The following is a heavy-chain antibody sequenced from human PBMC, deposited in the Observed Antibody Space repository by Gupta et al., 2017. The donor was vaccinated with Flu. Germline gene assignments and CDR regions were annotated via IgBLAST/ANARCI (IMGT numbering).Heavy chain of an antibody. V-gene: IGHV1-8*01. D-gene: IGHD3-9*01. CDR3: SRGSRGLRYVDWLLINNRDYYYYRDV. J-gene: IGHJ6*03. CDR2: MNPNSGNT. Sequence: GQGLEWMGWMNPNSGNTGYAQKFQGRVTMTRNTSISTAYMELSSLRSEDTAVYYWSRGSRGLRYVDWLLINNRDYYYYRDVWGKGTTVTVS.